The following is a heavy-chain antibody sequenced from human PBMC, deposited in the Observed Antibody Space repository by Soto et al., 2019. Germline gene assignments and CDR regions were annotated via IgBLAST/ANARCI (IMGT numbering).Heavy chain of an antibody. CDR1: GYTFTSYG. D-gene: IGHD5-18*01. V-gene: IGHV1-18*04. CDR2: ISAYNGNT. J-gene: IGHJ6*02. Sequence: ASVKVSCKASGYTFTSYGIGWVRQAPGQGLEWMGWISAYNGNTNYAQKLQGRVTMTTDTSTSTAYMELRSLRSDDTAVYYCARGSLDTAYTYYYYYGMDVWGQGTTVTVSS. CDR3: ARGSLDTAYTYYYYYGMDV.